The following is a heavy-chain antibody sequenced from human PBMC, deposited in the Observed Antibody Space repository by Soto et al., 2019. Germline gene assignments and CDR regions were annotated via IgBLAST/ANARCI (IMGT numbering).Heavy chain of an antibody. J-gene: IGHJ4*02. Sequence: SETLSLACAVYGGSFSGYYWSWIRQPPGKGLEWIGEINHSGSTNYNPSLKSRVTISVDTSKNQFSLKLSSVTAADTAVYYCAATGDSISSSSAYFDYWGQATLVTVSS. CDR2: INHSGST. D-gene: IGHD6-6*01. CDR1: GGSFSGYY. V-gene: IGHV4-34*01. CDR3: AATGDSISSSSAYFDY.